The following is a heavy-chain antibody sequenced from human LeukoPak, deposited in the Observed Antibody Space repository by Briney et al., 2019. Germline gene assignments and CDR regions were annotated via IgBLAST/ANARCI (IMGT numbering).Heavy chain of an antibody. CDR3: ASGYSSGSVAY. CDR2: ISYDGSNK. J-gene: IGHJ4*02. CDR1: GFTFSSYG. V-gene: IGHV3-30*03. D-gene: IGHD6-19*01. Sequence: GGSLRLSCAASGFTFSSYGMHWVRQAPGKGLEWVAVISYDGSNKYYADSVKGRFTISRDNSKNTLYLQMNSLRADDTAVYYCASGYSSGSVAYWGQGTLVTVSS.